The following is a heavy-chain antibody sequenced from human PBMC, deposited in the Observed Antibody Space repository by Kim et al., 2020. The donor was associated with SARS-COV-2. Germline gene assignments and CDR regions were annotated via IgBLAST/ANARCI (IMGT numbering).Heavy chain of an antibody. V-gene: IGHV3-48*02. Sequence: YYADTWKSRFTISKDNAKDSLYLQMSSLREDDTALYYCARSFSQKFPDFWGQGTLVTVSS. CDR3: ARSFSQKFPDF. J-gene: IGHJ4*02.